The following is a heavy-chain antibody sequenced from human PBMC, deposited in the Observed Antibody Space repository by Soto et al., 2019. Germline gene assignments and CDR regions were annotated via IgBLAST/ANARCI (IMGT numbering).Heavy chain of an antibody. J-gene: IGHJ4*02. Sequence: QVQLQESGPGLVEPSETLSLTCTVSGGSISSYYWSWFRQPPGQGLEWLGYIYYSGSTNDNPSRKSRVTIAVDTAKNQYSLKLSSVTAADTAVYYCARSLPGYSSGWYGVDYWGQGTLVTVSS. V-gene: IGHV4-59*01. CDR1: GGSISSYY. D-gene: IGHD6-19*01. CDR2: IYYSGST. CDR3: ARSLPGYSSGWYGVDY.